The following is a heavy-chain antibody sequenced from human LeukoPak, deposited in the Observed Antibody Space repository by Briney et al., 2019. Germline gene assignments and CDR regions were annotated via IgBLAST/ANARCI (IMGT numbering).Heavy chain of an antibody. CDR3: ARVLYDSSGYYFAY. Sequence: SETLSLTCTVSGGSVSSGSYYWSWIRQPPGKGLEWIGYIYYSGSTNYNPSLKSRVTMSVDTSKNQFSLKLSSVTAADTAVYYCARVLYDSSGYYFAYWGQGTLVTVSS. D-gene: IGHD3-22*01. CDR1: GGSVSSGSYY. V-gene: IGHV4-61*01. CDR2: IYYSGST. J-gene: IGHJ4*02.